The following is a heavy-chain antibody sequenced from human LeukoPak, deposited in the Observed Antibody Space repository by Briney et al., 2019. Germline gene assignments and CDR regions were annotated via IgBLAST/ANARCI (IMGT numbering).Heavy chain of an antibody. D-gene: IGHD6-19*01. CDR2: VFYSGST. Sequence: SETLSLTCTVSGASITSYYWSWIRQPPGKGLEWIGYVFYSGSTNYNPSLQSRVTISLDTSNNQFSLQLNSVTPEDTAVYYCAREEEGGAGLFDCWGQGTLVTVSS. CDR1: GASITSYY. J-gene: IGHJ4*02. CDR3: AREEEGGAGLFDC. V-gene: IGHV4-59*12.